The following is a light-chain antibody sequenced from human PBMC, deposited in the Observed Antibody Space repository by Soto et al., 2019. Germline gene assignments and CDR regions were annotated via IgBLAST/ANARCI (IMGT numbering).Light chain of an antibody. J-gene: IGLJ2*01. CDR1: RRDLGAYNY. V-gene: IGLV2-11*01. CDR2: DFH. Sequence: QSALIQPRSVSGSPGQSVTISCTGTRRDLGAYNYVSWYQQHPGKAPKLMMYDFHRRPSGVPDRFSGSKSGNTASLTISGLQAEDEADYYCCSFAGSYTVFGGGTKLTVL. CDR3: CSFAGSYTV.